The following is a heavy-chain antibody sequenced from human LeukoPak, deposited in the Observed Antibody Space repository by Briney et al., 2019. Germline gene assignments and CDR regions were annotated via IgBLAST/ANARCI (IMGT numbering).Heavy chain of an antibody. J-gene: IGHJ4*02. D-gene: IGHD5-18*01. CDR2: ISYDGSNK. V-gene: IGHV3-30*18. CDR3: AKDEGTAMVTGADY. CDR1: GGSISRSNW. Sequence: LSLTCTVSGGSISRSNWWSWVRQAPGKGLEWVAVISYDGSNKYYADSVKGRFTISRDNSKNTLYLQMNSLRAEDTAVYYCAKDEGTAMVTGADYWGQGTLVTVSS.